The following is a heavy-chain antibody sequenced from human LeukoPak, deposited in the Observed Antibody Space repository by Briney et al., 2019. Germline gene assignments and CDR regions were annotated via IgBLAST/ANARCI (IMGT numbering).Heavy chain of an antibody. D-gene: IGHD3-10*01. J-gene: IGHJ4*02. CDR2: IKSKTDGGTT. CDR3: TTDTMVRGVSDY. V-gene: IGHV3-15*01. CDR1: GFTFSNAW. Sequence: GGSLRLSCAASGFTFSNAWMSWVRQAPGKGLEWVGRIKSKTDGGTTDYAAPVKGRFTISRDDSKNTLYLQKNSLKTEDTAVYYCTTDTMVRGVSDYWGQGTLVTVSS.